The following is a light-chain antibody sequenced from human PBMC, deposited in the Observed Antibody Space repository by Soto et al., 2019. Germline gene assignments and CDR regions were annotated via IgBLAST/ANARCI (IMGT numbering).Light chain of an antibody. CDR2: EVT. V-gene: IGLV2-8*01. Sequence: QSVLTQPPSASGSPGQSVTISCTGTSSDVGGYDYVSWYRQHPGKAPKLMIYEVTIRPSGASDRFSGSKSGNTASLTVSGLQAEDEADYYCSSYTGGNPSYVFGTGTKVTVL. J-gene: IGLJ1*01. CDR3: SSYTGGNPSYV. CDR1: SSDVGGYDY.